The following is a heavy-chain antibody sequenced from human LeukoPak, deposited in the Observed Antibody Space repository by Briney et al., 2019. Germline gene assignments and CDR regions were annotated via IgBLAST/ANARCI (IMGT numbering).Heavy chain of an antibody. CDR3: ARDHGPDYYDSSGYYSPFDY. CDR2: IIPILGIA. D-gene: IGHD3-22*01. J-gene: IGHJ4*02. CDR1: GGTFSSYA. V-gene: IGHV1-69*04. Sequence: PWASVKVSCKASGGTFSSYAISWVRQAPGQGLEWMGRIIPILGIANYAQKFQGRVTITADKSTSTAYKELSSLRSEDTAVYYCARDHGPDYYDSSGYYSPFDYWGQGTLVTVSS.